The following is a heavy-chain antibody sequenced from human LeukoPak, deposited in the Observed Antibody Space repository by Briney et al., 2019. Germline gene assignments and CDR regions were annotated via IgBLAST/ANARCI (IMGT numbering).Heavy chain of an antibody. J-gene: IGHJ4*02. V-gene: IGHV4-4*07. CDR2: IYISGST. CDR3: ARLGYNSGPGDF. CDR1: GASISDYF. Sequence: SETLSLTCTVSGASISDYFWSWIRQSAGKGLGWIGRIYISGSTDYNPSLKSRVTMSIDTSKNQFSLKLSSVTAADTAVYYCARLGYNSGPGDFWGQGTLVTVSS. D-gene: IGHD6-19*01.